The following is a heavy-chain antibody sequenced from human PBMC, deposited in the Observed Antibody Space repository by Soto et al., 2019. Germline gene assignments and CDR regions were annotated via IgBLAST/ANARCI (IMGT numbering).Heavy chain of an antibody. V-gene: IGHV3-33*06. CDR1: GFTFSDYG. CDR2: IYYDGGIK. CDR3: AKRVPGTKDYYMDV. Sequence: PGGSLRLSCAASGFTFSDYGMHWVRQAPGKGLEWVAVIYYDGGIKYYAESVKGRFTISRDNSRDTMYLQMNSLRAEDTAVYYCAKRVPGTKDYYMDVWGKGTTVTVS. D-gene: IGHD1-7*01. J-gene: IGHJ6*03.